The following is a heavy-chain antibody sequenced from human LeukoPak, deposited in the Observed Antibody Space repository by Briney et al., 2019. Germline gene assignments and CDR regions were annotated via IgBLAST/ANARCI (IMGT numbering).Heavy chain of an antibody. D-gene: IGHD5-12*01. CDR3: ARDSSGGYDSFSSLDY. Sequence: ASVKVSCKASGYTFTGYYMHWVRQAPGQGLERMGWINPNSGGTNYAQKFQGRVTMTRDTSISTAYMELSRLRSDDTAVYYCARDSSGGYDSFSSLDYWGQGTLVTVSS. CDR2: INPNSGGT. J-gene: IGHJ4*02. CDR1: GYTFTGYY. V-gene: IGHV1-2*02.